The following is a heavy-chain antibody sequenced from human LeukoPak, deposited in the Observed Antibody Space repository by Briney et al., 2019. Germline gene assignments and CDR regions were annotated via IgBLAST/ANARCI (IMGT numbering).Heavy chain of an antibody. CDR1: GYTFTSYD. CDR2: MNPNSGNT. D-gene: IGHD2-21*02. J-gene: IGHJ5*02. V-gene: IGHV1-8*01. CDR3: AGGAAYCGGDCYST. Sequence: ASVKVSCKASGYTFTSYDINWVRQATGQGLEWMGWMNPNSGNTGYAQKFQGRVTMTRNTSISTAYMELSSLRSEDTAVYYCAGGAAYCGGDCYSTWGQGTLVTVSS.